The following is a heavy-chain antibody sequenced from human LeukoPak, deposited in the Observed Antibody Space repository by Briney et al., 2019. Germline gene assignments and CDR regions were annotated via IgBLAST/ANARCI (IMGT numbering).Heavy chain of an antibody. CDR2: INHSGST. J-gene: IGHJ4*02. D-gene: IGHD3-10*01. CDR1: GGSFSGYY. CDR3: ARPMGYGSGSYYSYFDY. Sequence: SETLSLTCAVYGGSFSGYYWSWIRQPPGKGLEWIGEINHSGSTNYNPSLKSRVTKSVDTSKNQFSLKLSSVNAADTAVYYCARPMGYGSGSYYSYFDYWGQGTLVTVSS. V-gene: IGHV4-34*01.